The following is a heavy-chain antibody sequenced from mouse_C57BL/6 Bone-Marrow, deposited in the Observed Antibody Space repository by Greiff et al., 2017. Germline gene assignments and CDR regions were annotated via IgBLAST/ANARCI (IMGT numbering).Heavy chain of an antibody. J-gene: IGHJ2*01. Sequence: DVKLVESGGGLVKPGGSLKLSCAASGFTFSSYAMSWVRQTPEKRLEWVATISDGGSYTYYPDNVKGRFTISRDNAKNNLYLQMSHLKSEDTAMYYCAREDIVTTRYYFDYWGQGTTLTVSS. CDR1: GFTFSSYA. CDR3: AREDIVTTRYYFDY. V-gene: IGHV5-4*01. CDR2: ISDGGSYT. D-gene: IGHD2-5*01.